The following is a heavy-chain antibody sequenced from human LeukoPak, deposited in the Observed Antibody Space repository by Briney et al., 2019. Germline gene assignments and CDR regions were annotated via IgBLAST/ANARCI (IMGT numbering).Heavy chain of an antibody. V-gene: IGHV3-21*01. Sequence: PGGSLRLSCAASGITFSSYSMNWVRQAPGKGLEWVSSISSSSSYIYYADSVKGRFTISRDNAKNSLYLQMNSLRAEDTAVYYCARGGRSSSSWYGYWGQGTLVTVSS. D-gene: IGHD6-13*01. CDR3: ARGGRSSSSWYGY. CDR1: GITFSSYS. J-gene: IGHJ4*02. CDR2: ISSSSSYI.